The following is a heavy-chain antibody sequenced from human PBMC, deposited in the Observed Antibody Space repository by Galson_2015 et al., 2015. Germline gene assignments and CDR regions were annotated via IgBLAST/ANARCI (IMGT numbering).Heavy chain of an antibody. J-gene: IGHJ5*02. CDR3: ARDYGSGSYYGNWFDP. Sequence: SVKVSCKASGGTFSSYTISWGRQAPGQGLEWMGRIIPILGIANYAQKFQGRVTITADKSTSTAYMELSSLRSEDPAVYYCARDYGSGSYYGNWFDPWGQGTLVTVSS. V-gene: IGHV1-69*04. CDR2: IIPILGIA. CDR1: GGTFSSYT. D-gene: IGHD3-10*01.